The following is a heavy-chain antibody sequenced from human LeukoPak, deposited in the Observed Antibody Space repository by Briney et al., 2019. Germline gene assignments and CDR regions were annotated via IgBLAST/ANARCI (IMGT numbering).Heavy chain of an antibody. D-gene: IGHD3-22*01. Sequence: SETLSLTCTVSGDSISSSSYCWSWIRQPPGKGLEWIGYIYHSGSTYYNPSLKGRVTISVDRSKNQFSLKLSSVTAADTAVYYCARSHYDSSGSPIFGLGVDYWGQGTLVTVSS. V-gene: IGHV4-30-2*01. CDR3: ARSHYDSSGSPIFGLGVDY. CDR2: IYHSGST. J-gene: IGHJ4*02. CDR1: GDSISSSSYC.